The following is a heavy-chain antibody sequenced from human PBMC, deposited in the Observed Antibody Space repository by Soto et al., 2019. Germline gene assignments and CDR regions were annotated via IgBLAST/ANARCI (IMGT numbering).Heavy chain of an antibody. Sequence: ASVKVSCKASGYTFTGYYMHWVRQAPGQGLEWMGWINPNSGGTNYAQKFQGRVTMTRDTSISTAYMELSRLRSDDTAVYYCARTRFLEWLSTTGYYYGMDVWGQGTTVTVS. V-gene: IGHV1-2*02. CDR1: GYTFTGYY. D-gene: IGHD3-3*01. J-gene: IGHJ6*02. CDR3: ARTRFLEWLSTTGYYYGMDV. CDR2: INPNSGGT.